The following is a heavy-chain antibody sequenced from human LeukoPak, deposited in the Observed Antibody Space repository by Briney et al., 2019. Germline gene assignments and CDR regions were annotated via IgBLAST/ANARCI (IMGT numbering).Heavy chain of an antibody. Sequence: SETLSLTCTVSGGSISSSNWWSWVRQPPGKGLEWIGEIYHSGSTNYNPSLKSRVTISVDKSKNQFSLKLSSVTAADTAVYYCARTPKPYGSGVNFDYWGQGTLVTVSS. J-gene: IGHJ4*02. CDR3: ARTPKPYGSGVNFDY. CDR1: GGSISSSNW. CDR2: IYHSGST. V-gene: IGHV4-4*02. D-gene: IGHD3-10*01.